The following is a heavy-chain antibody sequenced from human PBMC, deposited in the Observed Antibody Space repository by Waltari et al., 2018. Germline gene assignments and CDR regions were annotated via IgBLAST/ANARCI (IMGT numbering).Heavy chain of an antibody. J-gene: IGHJ4*02. CDR1: GGSFSGYY. CDR2: ISWNGGSL. CDR3: AKDIGRERRLRIAAAGTGFDY. D-gene: IGHD6-13*01. V-gene: IGHV3-9*01. Sequence: VQLQQWGAGLLKPSETLSLTCAVYGGSFSGYYWSWIRQPPGKGLEWVSGISWNGGSLGYVDSVKGQFTNARDNAKNSLYLQMNSLRAEDTALYYCAKDIGRERRLRIAAAGTGFDYWGQGTLVTVSS.